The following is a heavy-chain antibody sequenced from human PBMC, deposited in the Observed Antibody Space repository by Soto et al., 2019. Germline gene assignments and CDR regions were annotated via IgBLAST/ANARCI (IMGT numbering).Heavy chain of an antibody. D-gene: IGHD6-13*01. Sequence: PGGSLRLSCAASGFTFSSYGMHWVRQAPGKGLERVAVIWYDGSNKYYADSVKGRFTISRDNSKNTLYLQMNSLRAEDTAVYYCARDGGSSSWYRTLRYWFDPWGQGTLVTVSS. CDR3: ARDGGSSSWYRTLRYWFDP. V-gene: IGHV3-33*01. CDR1: GFTFSSYG. CDR2: IWYDGSNK. J-gene: IGHJ5*02.